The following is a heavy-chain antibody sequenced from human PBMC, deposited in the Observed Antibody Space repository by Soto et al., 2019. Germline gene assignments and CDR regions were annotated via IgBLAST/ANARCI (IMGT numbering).Heavy chain of an antibody. CDR2: IYYSGST. D-gene: IGHD4-17*01. CDR1: GGSISSGGYY. CDR3: ARDRNPSHYGDIANGMDV. J-gene: IGHJ6*02. V-gene: IGHV4-31*03. Sequence: QVQLQESGPGLVKPSQTLSLTCTVSGGSISSGGYYWSWIRQHPGKGLEWIGYIYYSGSTYYNPSLNIRVTISVDTSKNQFSLKLSSVTAADTAVYYCARDRNPSHYGDIANGMDVWGQGTTVTVSS.